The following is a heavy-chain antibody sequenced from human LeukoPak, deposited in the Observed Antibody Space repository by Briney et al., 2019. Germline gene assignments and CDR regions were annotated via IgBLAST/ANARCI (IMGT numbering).Heavy chain of an antibody. Sequence: GGSLRLSCAASGFTFSSYWMHWVRQAPGKGLVWVSRINSDGGSTSYADSVKGRFTISRDNAKNTLYLQMNSLRAEDTAVYYCQVSDYWYFDLWGRGTLVTVSS. CDR3: QVSDYWYFDL. CDR2: INSDGGST. CDR1: GFTFSSYW. J-gene: IGHJ2*01. V-gene: IGHV3-74*01.